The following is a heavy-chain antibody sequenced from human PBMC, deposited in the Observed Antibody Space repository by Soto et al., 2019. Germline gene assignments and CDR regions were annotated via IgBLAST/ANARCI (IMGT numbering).Heavy chain of an antibody. V-gene: IGHV4-34*01. J-gene: IGHJ4*02. CDR1: GGSFSGYY. Sequence: QVQLQQWGAGLLKPSETLSLTCAVYGGSFSGYYWSWIRQPPGKGLEWIGEINHSGSTNYNPSLKGRVTISVDTSKNQFSLKLSSVTAADTAVYYCARLYYGAGFDYWGQGTLVTVSS. CDR3: ARLYYGAGFDY. D-gene: IGHD3-16*01. CDR2: INHSGST.